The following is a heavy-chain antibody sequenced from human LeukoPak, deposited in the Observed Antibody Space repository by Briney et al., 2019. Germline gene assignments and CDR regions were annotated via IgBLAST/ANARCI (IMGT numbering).Heavy chain of an antibody. CDR2: ISYDGSNK. CDR3: AKDQYGP. J-gene: IGHJ5*02. Sequence: PGGSLRLSCAASGFTFSSYGMHWVRQAPGKGLEWVAVISYDGSNKYYADSVKGRFTISRDDSKNTLYLQMNSLRAEDTTVYYCAKDQYGPWGQGTLVTVSS. D-gene: IGHD2-8*01. CDR1: GFTFSSYG. V-gene: IGHV3-30*18.